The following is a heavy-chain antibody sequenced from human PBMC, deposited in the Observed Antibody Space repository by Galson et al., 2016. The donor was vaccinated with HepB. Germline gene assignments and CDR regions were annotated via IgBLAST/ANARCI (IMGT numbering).Heavy chain of an antibody. V-gene: IGHV3-30*03. CDR2: TSRDGNNE. CDR1: GLVFSKYA. Sequence: SLRLSCAASGLVFSKYAMHWVRQAPGKGLEWVAVTSRDGNNEYYRDSVKSRFTVSRDNAKNTLYLQLNNLRPEDTALYFCARYLDPPEKFNFWSGYYPGDGWGQGTSVIVSS. J-gene: IGHJ6*02. CDR3: ARYLDPPEKFNFWSGYYPGDG. D-gene: IGHD3-3*01.